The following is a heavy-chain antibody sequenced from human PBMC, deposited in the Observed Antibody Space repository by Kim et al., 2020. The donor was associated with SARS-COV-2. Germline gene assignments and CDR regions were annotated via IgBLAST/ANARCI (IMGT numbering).Heavy chain of an antibody. CDR2: IWYDGSNK. CDR3: ARDRGAAAGQYYYYYGMDV. Sequence: GGSLRLSCAASGFTFSSYGMHWVRQAPGKGLEWVAVIWYDGSNKYYADSVKGRFTISRDNSKNTLYLQMNSLRAEDTAVYYCARDRGAAAGQYYYYYGMDVWGQGTTVTVSS. J-gene: IGHJ6*02. CDR1: GFTFSSYG. D-gene: IGHD6-13*01. V-gene: IGHV3-33*01.